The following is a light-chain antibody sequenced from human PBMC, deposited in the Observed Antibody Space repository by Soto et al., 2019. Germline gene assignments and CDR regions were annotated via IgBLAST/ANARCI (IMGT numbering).Light chain of an antibody. V-gene: IGLV2-14*01. Sequence: QSVLTQPASVSGSPGQSITISCTGTSSDVGAYNFVSWYQQYPGKAPKVMIYEVNNRPSGVSNRFSGSKSGNTASLTISGLQGEDEADYYCSSFTRSSTYVFGSGTKLTVL. J-gene: IGLJ1*01. CDR3: SSFTRSSTYV. CDR1: SSDVGAYNF. CDR2: EVN.